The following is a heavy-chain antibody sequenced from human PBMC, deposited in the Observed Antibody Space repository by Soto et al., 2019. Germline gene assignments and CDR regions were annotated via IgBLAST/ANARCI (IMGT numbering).Heavy chain of an antibody. J-gene: IGHJ4*02. V-gene: IGHV1-18*01. D-gene: IGHD2-15*01. CDR3: AGDSGGTPGY. CDR1: GYTFTAYG. Sequence: ASVKVSCKASGYTFTAYGLSWVRQAPGHGLEWMGWISAYNGNTNYAQKLQGRVTMTTDTSTSTAYMELRSLRSDDTAVYYCAGDSGGTPGYWGQGTLVTVSS. CDR2: ISAYNGNT.